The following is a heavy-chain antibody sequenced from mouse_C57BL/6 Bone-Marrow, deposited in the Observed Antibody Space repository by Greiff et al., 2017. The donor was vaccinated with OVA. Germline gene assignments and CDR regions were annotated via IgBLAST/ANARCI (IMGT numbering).Heavy chain of an antibody. CDR2: IDPSDSYT. J-gene: IGHJ3*01. CDR1: GYTFTSYW. CDR3: ARGTY. Sequence: QVQLQQPGAELVKPGASVKLSCKASGYTFTSYWMQWVKQRPGQGLEWIGEIDPSDSYTNYNQKFKGKATLTVDTSSSTAYMQLSSLTSEDSAVYYVARGTYWGQGTLVTVSA. V-gene: IGHV1-50*01.